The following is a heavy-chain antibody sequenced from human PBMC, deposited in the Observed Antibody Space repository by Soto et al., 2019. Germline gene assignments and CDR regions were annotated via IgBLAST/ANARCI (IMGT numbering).Heavy chain of an antibody. CDR2: ISAYNGNT. V-gene: IGHV1-18*01. CDR1: GYTFSNYG. D-gene: IGHD2-15*01. Sequence: QVKLVQSGAEVKKPGASVKVSCKASGYTFSNYGITWVRQAPGQGLEWMGWISAYNGNTNYAQKVQARVTMTTDTSTSTAYMELRRLRSDDSAVYYCARGGRTNYYYGFDVWGQGTTVTVSS. J-gene: IGHJ6*02. CDR3: ARGGRTNYYYGFDV.